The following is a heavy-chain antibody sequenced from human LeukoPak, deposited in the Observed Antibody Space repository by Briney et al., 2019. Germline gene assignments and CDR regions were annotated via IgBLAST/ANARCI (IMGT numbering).Heavy chain of an antibody. CDR2: ISGSGGNT. CDR1: GFTFRGHA. CDR3: AKGGYSSSWYLALTFDY. D-gene: IGHD6-13*01. V-gene: IGHV3-23*01. J-gene: IGHJ4*02. Sequence: GGSLRLSCAASGFTFRGHAMTWVRQAPGKGLEWVSAISGSGGNTYYADSVKGRFTISRDNSKNTLYLQMNSLRAEDTAVYYCAKGGYSSSWYLALTFDYWGQGTLVTVSS.